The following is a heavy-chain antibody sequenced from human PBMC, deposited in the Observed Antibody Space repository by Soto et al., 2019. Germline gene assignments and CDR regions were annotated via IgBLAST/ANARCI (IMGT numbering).Heavy chain of an antibody. CDR3: ARSRVVTRLYYYYYGMDV. CDR1: GGTFSSYV. CDR2: IIPIFGTA. D-gene: IGHD3-22*01. V-gene: IGHV1-69*13. J-gene: IGHJ6*02. Sequence: GASVKVSCKASGGTFSSYVISWVRQAPGQGLEWMGGIIPIFGTANYAQKFQGRVTITADESTSTAYMELSSLRSEDTAVYYCARSRVVTRLYYYYYGMDVWGQGTTVTVSS.